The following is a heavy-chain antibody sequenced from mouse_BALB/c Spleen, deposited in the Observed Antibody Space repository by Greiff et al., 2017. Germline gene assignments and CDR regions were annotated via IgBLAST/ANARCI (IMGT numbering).Heavy chain of an antibody. CDR3: ARTLRLGRGAMDY. Sequence: DVHLVESGPGLVKPSQSLSLTCTVTGYSITSDYAWNWIRQFPGNKLEWMGYISYSGSTSYNPSLKSRISITRDTSKNQFFLQLNSVTTEDTATYDCARTLRLGRGAMDYWGQGTSVTVSS. J-gene: IGHJ4*01. V-gene: IGHV3-2*02. CDR2: ISYSGST. D-gene: IGHD4-1*01. CDR1: GYSITSDYA.